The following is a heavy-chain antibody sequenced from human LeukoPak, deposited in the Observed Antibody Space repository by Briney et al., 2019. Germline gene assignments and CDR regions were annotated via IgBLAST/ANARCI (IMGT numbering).Heavy chain of an antibody. CDR1: GFTFDDYG. CDR2: IRYDGSNK. CDR3: AKATYSGSYG. V-gene: IGHV3-30*02. Sequence: GGSLRLSCAASGFTFDDYGMSWVRQAPGKGLEWVAFIRYDGSNKYYADSVKGRFTISRDNSKNTLYLQMNSLRAEDTAVYYCAKATYSGSYGWGQGTLVTVSS. D-gene: IGHD1-26*01. J-gene: IGHJ4*02.